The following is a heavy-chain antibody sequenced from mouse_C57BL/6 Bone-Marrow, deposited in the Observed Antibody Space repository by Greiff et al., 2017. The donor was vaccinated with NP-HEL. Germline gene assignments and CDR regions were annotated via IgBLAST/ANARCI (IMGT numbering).Heavy chain of an antibody. CDR2: ISNLAYSI. V-gene: IGHV5-15*01. D-gene: IGHD1-1*01. CDR3: ARLYYGSSYEAMDY. J-gene: IGHJ4*01. Sequence: DVKLQESGGGLVQPGGSLKLSCAASGFTFSDYGMAWVRQAPRKGPEWVAFISNLAYSIYYADTVTGRFTISRENAKNTLYLEMSSLRSEDTAMYYCARLYYGSSYEAMDYWGQGTSVTVSS. CDR1: GFTFSDYG.